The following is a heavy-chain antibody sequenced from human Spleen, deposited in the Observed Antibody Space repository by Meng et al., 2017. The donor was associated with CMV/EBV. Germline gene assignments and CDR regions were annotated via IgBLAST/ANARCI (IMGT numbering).Heavy chain of an antibody. CDR2: ISWNSGTI. Sequence: GGSLRLSCAASGFTFENYAMHWVRQAPGKGLEWVSGISWNSGTIDYADSVEGRFTISRDNAKNSLYLEMNSLGAEDTALYYCVKSKTVPWHDQSSESWYADAMDVWGQGTTVTVSS. CDR1: GFTFENYA. V-gene: IGHV3-9*01. D-gene: IGHD6-13*01. J-gene: IGHJ6*02. CDR3: VKSKTVPWHDQSSESWYADAMDV.